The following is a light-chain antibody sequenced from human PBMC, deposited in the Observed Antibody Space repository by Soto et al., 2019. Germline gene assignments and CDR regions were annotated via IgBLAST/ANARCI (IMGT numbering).Light chain of an antibody. CDR2: GAS. CDR3: QHYNNWLGT. CDR1: QNVVTN. V-gene: IGKV3-15*01. J-gene: IGKJ4*01. Sequence: EIVVTQSPAILSVSPGERVTLSCRASQNVVTNLAWYQQSLGQAPRLLIYGASARATGVPARFSGSGSGTEFFLTISSLQSEDFAVYYCQHYNNWLGTFGGGTKVEIK.